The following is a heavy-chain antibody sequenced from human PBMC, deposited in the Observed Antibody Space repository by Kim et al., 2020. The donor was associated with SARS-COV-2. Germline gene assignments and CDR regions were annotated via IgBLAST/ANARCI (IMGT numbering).Heavy chain of an antibody. V-gene: IGHV3-21*01. Sequence: GGSLRLSCAASGFTFSSYSMNWVRQAPGKGLEWVSSISSSSSYIYYADSVKGRFTISRDNAKNSLYLQMNSLRAEDTAVYYCLPSELLPYYFDYWGQGTLVTVSS. J-gene: IGHJ4*02. CDR3: LPSELLPYYFDY. CDR2: ISSSSSYI. CDR1: GFTFSSYS. D-gene: IGHD1-26*01.